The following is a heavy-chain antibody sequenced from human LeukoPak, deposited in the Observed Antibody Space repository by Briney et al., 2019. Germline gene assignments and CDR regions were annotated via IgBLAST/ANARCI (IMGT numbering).Heavy chain of an antibody. J-gene: IGHJ4*02. V-gene: IGHV4-4*02. CDR1: GGSVGSNNW. Sequence: SETLSLTCAVSGGSVGSNNWWNWVRQPPGKGLEWIGEIYHSGSTNYNPSLKSRVTISLDTSNNQFSLKLNSVTAADTAVYYCARSPPIDYWGQGTLVTVSS. CDR2: IYHSGST. CDR3: ARSPPIDY.